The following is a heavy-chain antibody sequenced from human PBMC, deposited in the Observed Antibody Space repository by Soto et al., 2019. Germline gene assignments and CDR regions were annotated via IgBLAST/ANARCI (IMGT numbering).Heavy chain of an antibody. CDR3: ARDLAGGIAAAGLYWFDP. J-gene: IGHJ5*02. CDR2: ISAYNGNT. D-gene: IGHD6-13*01. V-gene: IGHV1-18*01. CDR1: GYTFTSYG. Sequence: QVQLVQSGAEVKKPGASVKVSCKASGYTFTSYGISWVRQAPGQGLEWMGWISAYNGNTNYAQKLQGRVTMTTDTSTRTAYMELRSLRSDDTAVYYCARDLAGGIAAAGLYWFDPWGQGTLVTVSS.